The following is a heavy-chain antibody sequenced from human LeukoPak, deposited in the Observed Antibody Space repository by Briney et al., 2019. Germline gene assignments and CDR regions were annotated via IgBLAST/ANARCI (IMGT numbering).Heavy chain of an antibody. V-gene: IGHV1-2*02. Sequence: ASVKVSCKASGYTFTVYYMHWVRQAPGQGLEWMGWINPNSGGTNYAQKFQGRVTMTRDTSISTAYMELSRLRSDDTAVYYCARARGYGDYSDYWGQGTLVTVSS. J-gene: IGHJ4*02. CDR3: ARARGYGDYSDY. D-gene: IGHD4-17*01. CDR2: INPNSGGT. CDR1: GYTFTVYY.